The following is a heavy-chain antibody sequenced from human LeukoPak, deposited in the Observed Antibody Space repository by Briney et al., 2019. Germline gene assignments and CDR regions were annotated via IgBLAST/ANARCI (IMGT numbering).Heavy chain of an antibody. CDR3: ARDRAAADP. Sequence: GGSLRLSCAASGFTFSSYWMHWVRQAPGKGLVWVSRINSDGSSTTYADSVKGRFTISRDDSKNTLFLQMDSLRAEDTAVYYCARDRAAADPWGQGTLVTVSS. CDR1: GFTFSSYW. D-gene: IGHD6-13*01. V-gene: IGHV3-74*01. CDR2: INSDGSST. J-gene: IGHJ5*02.